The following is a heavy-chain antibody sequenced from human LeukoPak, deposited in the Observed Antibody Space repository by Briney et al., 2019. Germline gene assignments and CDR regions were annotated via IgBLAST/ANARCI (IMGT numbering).Heavy chain of an antibody. CDR1: GFTFSNCG. V-gene: IGHV3-30*02. CDR2: IRYDGSNK. J-gene: IGHJ4*02. D-gene: IGHD6-13*01. Sequence: GGSLRLSCAASGFTFSNCGMHWVRQAPGKGLEWVALIRYDGSNKYYAESVKGRFTISRDNSKNTLDLQMNSLRAEDTALYYCARPYSSSWENLHYWGQGTLVTVSS. CDR3: ARPYSSSWENLHY.